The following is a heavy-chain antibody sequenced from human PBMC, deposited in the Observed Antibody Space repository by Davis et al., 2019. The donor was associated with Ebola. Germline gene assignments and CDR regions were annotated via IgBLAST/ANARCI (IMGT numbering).Heavy chain of an antibody. CDR2: TNSDGSIT. CDR1: GFTFSSNW. CDR3: IRLVGPN. J-gene: IGHJ4*02. V-gene: IGHV3-74*01. Sequence: GESLKISCAASGFTFSSNWMHWVRQAPGKGLVWVSRTNSDGSITSYADSVKGRFTISRDNAKNTLHLQMNNLRAEDTAVYYCIRLVGPNWGQGTLVAVSS.